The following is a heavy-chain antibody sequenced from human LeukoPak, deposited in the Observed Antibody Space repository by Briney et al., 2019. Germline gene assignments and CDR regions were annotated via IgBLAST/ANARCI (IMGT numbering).Heavy chain of an antibody. D-gene: IGHD1-26*01. CDR3: ARDRELGATNYMDV. J-gene: IGHJ6*03. CDR2: IRFDGSYK. Sequence: GGSLRLSCAASGFTFSSYGMHWVRQAPGKGLEWVAFIRFDGSYKYYADSVKGRFTISRDNSKNTLFLQMNSLRAEDTAVYYCARDRELGATNYMDVWGKGTTVTVSS. V-gene: IGHV3-30*02. CDR1: GFTFSSYG.